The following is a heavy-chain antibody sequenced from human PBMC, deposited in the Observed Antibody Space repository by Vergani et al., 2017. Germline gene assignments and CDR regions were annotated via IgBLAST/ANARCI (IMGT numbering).Heavy chain of an antibody. J-gene: IGHJ2*01. Sequence: EVQLVQSGAEVKKPGESLRISCKGSGYSFTSYWISWVRQMPGKGLEWMGRIDPRDSYTYYSPSFQGNVTISVDKSIITAYQQWRCLKASDTAMYYCARQWPEPDWYFDLWGRGTLVTVSS. D-gene: IGHD6-19*01. V-gene: IGHV5-10-1*03. CDR2: IDPRDSYT. CDR3: ARQWPEPDWYFDL. CDR1: GYSFTSYW.